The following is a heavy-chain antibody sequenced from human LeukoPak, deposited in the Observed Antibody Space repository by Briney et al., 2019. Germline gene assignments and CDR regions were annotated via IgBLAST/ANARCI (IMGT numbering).Heavy chain of an antibody. D-gene: IGHD3-22*01. CDR3: ARAITMIVVVRPYDAFDI. CDR1: GYTFTSYG. CDR2: ISAYNGNT. J-gene: IGHJ3*02. V-gene: IGHV1-18*01. Sequence: ASVKVSCKASGYTFTSYGISWVRQAPGQGLEWMGWISAYNGNTNYAQKLQGRVTMTTDTSTSTAYMELRSLRSDDTAVYYCARAITMIVVVRPYDAFDIWGQGTMVTVSS.